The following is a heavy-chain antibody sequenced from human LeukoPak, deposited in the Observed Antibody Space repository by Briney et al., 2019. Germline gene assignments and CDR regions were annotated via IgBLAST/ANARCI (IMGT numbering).Heavy chain of an antibody. D-gene: IGHD2-2*01. CDR2: ISGSGGST. Sequence: PGGSLRLSCAASGFIFSSYSMNWVRQAPGKGLEWVSAISGSGGSTYYADSVKGRFTISRDNSKNTLYLQMNSLRAEDTAVYYCARGGYCSSTSCPFDYWGQGTLVTVSS. V-gene: IGHV3-23*01. J-gene: IGHJ4*02. CDR1: GFIFSSYS. CDR3: ARGGYCSSTSCPFDY.